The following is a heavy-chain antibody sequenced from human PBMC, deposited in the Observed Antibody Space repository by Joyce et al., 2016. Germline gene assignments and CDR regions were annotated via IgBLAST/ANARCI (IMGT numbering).Heavy chain of an antibody. J-gene: IGHJ4*02. CDR3: ARTGYTSGWYGYYFDY. CDR1: GDSISGYY. D-gene: IGHD6-19*01. V-gene: IGHV4-59*01. Sequence: QVQLQESGPGLVKPSETLSLTCSVSGDSISGYYWRWIRQSPGKGLEWIGYVYHRGSTNYTPSLKSRVTISVDTSKNQFSLKLKSVTAADTAVYYCARTGYTSGWYGYYFDYWGQGTLVTVSS. CDR2: VYHRGST.